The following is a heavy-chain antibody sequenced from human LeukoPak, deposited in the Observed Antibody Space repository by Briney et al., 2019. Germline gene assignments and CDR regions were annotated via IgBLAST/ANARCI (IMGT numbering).Heavy chain of an antibody. Sequence: SETLSLTCAVYGGSFSGYYWSWIRQPPGKGLEWIGEINHSGSTNYNPSLKSRVTISVDTSKNQFSLKLSSVTAADTAVYYCASLRIAAAGNPNYYYYYGMDVRGQGTTVTVSS. CDR1: GGSFSGYY. J-gene: IGHJ6*02. D-gene: IGHD6-13*01. V-gene: IGHV4-34*01. CDR2: INHSGST. CDR3: ASLRIAAAGNPNYYYYYGMDV.